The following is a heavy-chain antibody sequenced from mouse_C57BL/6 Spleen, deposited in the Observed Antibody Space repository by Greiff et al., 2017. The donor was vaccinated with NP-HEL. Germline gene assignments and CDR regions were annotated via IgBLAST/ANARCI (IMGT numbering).Heavy chain of an antibody. CDR3: AGWLPGAY. CDR1: GYTFTDYY. J-gene: IGHJ3*01. Sequence: EVQLQQSGPELVKPGASVKISCKASGYTFTDYYMNWVKQSHGKSLEWIGDINPNNGGTSYNQKFKGKATLTVDKSSSTAYMELRSLTSEDSAVYYCAGWLPGAYWGQGTLVTVSA. D-gene: IGHD2-2*01. CDR2: INPNNGGT. V-gene: IGHV1-26*01.